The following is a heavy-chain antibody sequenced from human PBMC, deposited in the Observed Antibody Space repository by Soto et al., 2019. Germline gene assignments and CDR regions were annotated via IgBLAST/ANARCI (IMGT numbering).Heavy chain of an antibody. J-gene: IGHJ4*01. D-gene: IGHD1-1*01. CDR2: MNPNSGNT. CDR1: GYTITSYD. Sequence: GASVKVSCKASGYTITSYDINWVRQATGQRLEWMGWMNPNSGNTGYEQKFQGRVTMTRNTSISTAYMDLGCLSSVDTSDDYCARGGYTWNDGGLLTGHDYWG. CDR3: ARGGYTWNDGGLLTGHDY. V-gene: IGHV1-8*01.